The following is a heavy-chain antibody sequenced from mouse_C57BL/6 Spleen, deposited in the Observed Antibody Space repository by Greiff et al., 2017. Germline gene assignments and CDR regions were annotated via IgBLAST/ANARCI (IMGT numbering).Heavy chain of an antibody. CDR2: IYPGDGDT. CDR3: ARGGIYCGNSPFGY. V-gene: IGHV1-80*01. D-gene: IGHD2-1*01. J-gene: IGHJ3*02. Sequence: VQLQQSGAELVKPGASVKISCKASGYAFSSYWMNWVKQRPGQGLEWIGQIYPGDGDTNYNGKFKGKATLTADKSSSTAYMQLSSLTSEDSAVYFCARGGIYCGNSPFGYWGQGTLVTGSA. CDR1: GYAFSSYW.